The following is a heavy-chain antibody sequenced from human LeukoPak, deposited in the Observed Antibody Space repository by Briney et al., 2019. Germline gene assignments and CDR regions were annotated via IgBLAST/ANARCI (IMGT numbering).Heavy chain of an antibody. CDR3: ARDHGIAAAAVYYYYMDV. Sequence: GGSLRLSCAASGFTFSSYWMSWVRQAPGKGLEWVANIKQDGSEKYYVDSVKGRFTISRDNAKNSLYLQTNSLRAEDTAVYYCARDHGIAAAAVYYYYMDVWGKGTTVTVSS. CDR2: IKQDGSEK. CDR1: GFTFSSYW. J-gene: IGHJ6*03. D-gene: IGHD6-13*01. V-gene: IGHV3-7*01.